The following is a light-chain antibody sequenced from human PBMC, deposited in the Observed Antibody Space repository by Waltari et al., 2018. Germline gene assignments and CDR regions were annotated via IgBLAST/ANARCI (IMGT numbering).Light chain of an antibody. CDR2: GAS. V-gene: IGKV3-20*01. J-gene: IGKJ1*01. CDR1: QRVSSNF. CDR3: QQYGTSPQT. Sequence: EVVLKQSPDTLSLSPVERATLFCRASQRVSSNFLAWFQQKPGQAPRLLMYGASSRASGIPDRFSGSGSETDFTLTISRLESEDVAVYYCQQYGTSPQTFGQGTKVEI.